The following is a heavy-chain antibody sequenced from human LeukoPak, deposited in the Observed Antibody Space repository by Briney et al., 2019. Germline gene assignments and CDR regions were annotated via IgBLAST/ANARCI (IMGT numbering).Heavy chain of an antibody. CDR2: ISGNSVWI. J-gene: IGHJ4*02. V-gene: IGHV3-21*04. CDR3: ARDWDDFWSGYYRGRGDY. D-gene: IGHD3-3*01. CDR1: GFIFKSYN. Sequence: GGSLRLSCAASGFIFKSYNMNWVRQAPGKGLEWVSAISGNSVWIYHAESLRGRFTISRDNAKNSLYLQMNSLRAEDTAVYYCARDWDDFWSGYYRGRGDYWGQGTLVTVSS.